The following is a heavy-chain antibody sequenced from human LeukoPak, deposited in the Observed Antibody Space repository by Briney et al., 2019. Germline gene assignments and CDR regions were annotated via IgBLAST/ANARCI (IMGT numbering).Heavy chain of an antibody. V-gene: IGHV4-34*01. CDR3: ARGYCSGGSCYPLKSIYYYYMDV. CDR2: INHSGST. Sequence: SETLSLTCAVYGGSFRGYYWNWIRQPPGKGLEWIGGINHSGSTNYNPSLKSRVTISVDTSKNQFSLKVTSVTAADTAVYYCARGYCSGGSCYPLKSIYYYYMDVWGEGTTVTFSS. J-gene: IGHJ6*03. D-gene: IGHD2-15*01. CDR1: GGSFRGYY.